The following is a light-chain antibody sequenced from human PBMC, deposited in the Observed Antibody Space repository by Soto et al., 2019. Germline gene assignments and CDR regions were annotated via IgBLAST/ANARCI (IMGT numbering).Light chain of an antibody. CDR2: EVS. J-gene: IGLJ2*01. V-gene: IGLV2-14*01. CDR1: SSDISGYNY. CDR3: SSFRSTTTL. Sequence: QSALTQPASVSGSPAQSITISCTGTSSDISGYNYVSWYQQHPGKAPKLMIYEVSNRPSGVSNRFSGSKSGNTASLTISGLQAEDEADYYCSSFRSTTTLFGGGTKVTVL.